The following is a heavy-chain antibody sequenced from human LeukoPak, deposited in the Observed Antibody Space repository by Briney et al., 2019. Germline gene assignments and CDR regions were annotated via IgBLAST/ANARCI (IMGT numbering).Heavy chain of an antibody. Sequence: SVKVSCKASGGTFSSYAIRWVRQAPGQGLEWMGGIIPIFGTANYAQKFQARVTITTDESTSTAYMELSSLRSEDTAVYYCAREPQLAAAAIDAFDIRGQGTMVTVSS. CDR3: AREPQLAAAAIDAFDI. D-gene: IGHD6-13*01. CDR2: IIPIFGTA. J-gene: IGHJ3*02. CDR1: GGTFSSYA. V-gene: IGHV1-69*05.